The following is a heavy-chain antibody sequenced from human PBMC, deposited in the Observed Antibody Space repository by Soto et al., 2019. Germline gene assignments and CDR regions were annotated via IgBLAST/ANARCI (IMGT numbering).Heavy chain of an antibody. D-gene: IGHD6-19*01. J-gene: IGHJ4*02. V-gene: IGHV4-34*01. Sequence: QVQLQQWGAGLLKPSETLSLTCAVYGGSFSGYYWSWIRQPPGKGLEWIGEINHSGSTNYNPSLKSRVSISVDASKIQVSLKLSSVTAADTAVYYCARGLVAVAGSNYYFDFWGQGTLVTVSS. CDR1: GGSFSGYY. CDR2: INHSGST. CDR3: ARGLVAVAGSNYYFDF.